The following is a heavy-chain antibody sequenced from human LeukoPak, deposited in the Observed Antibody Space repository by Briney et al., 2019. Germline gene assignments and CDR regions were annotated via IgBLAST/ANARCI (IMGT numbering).Heavy chain of an antibody. Sequence: GGSLRLSCAASGFTFSNYVMSWVRQAPGKGLEWVSAISGSGGSTYYADSVKSRFTISWDNAKNSLYLQMNSLRAEDTAVYYCAREMATIMDYWGQGTLVTVSS. D-gene: IGHD5-24*01. J-gene: IGHJ4*02. V-gene: IGHV3-23*01. CDR3: AREMATIMDY. CDR2: ISGSGGST. CDR1: GFTFSNYV.